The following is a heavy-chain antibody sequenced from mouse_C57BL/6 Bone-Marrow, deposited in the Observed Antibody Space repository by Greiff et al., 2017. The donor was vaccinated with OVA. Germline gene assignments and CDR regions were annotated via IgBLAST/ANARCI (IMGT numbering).Heavy chain of an antibody. CDR1: GYTFTSYG. D-gene: IGHD1-1*01. Sequence: VQLQESGAELARPGASVKLSCKASGYTFTSYGISWVKQRTGQGLEWIGEIYPRSGNTYYNEKFKGKATLTADKSSSTAYMELRSLTSEDSAVYFCARYPHYYGSSYDFDYWGQGTTLTVSS. CDR3: ARYPHYYGSSYDFDY. J-gene: IGHJ2*01. V-gene: IGHV1-81*01. CDR2: IYPRSGNT.